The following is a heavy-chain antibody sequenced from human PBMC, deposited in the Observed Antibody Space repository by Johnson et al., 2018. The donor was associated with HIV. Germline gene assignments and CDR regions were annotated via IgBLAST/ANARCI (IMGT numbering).Heavy chain of an antibody. V-gene: IGHV3-9*01. Sequence: VQLVESGGGLVQPGRSLRLSCAASGFTFDDYAMHWVRQAPGKGLEWVSGISWNSGSIGYADSVKGRFTISRDNSKNTLYLQMSSIRAEDTAIYYFARGQLWFLADALDIWGQGTMVTVPS. D-gene: IGHD5-18*01. J-gene: IGHJ3*02. CDR2: ISWNSGSI. CDR1: GFTFDDYA. CDR3: ARGQLWFLADALDI.